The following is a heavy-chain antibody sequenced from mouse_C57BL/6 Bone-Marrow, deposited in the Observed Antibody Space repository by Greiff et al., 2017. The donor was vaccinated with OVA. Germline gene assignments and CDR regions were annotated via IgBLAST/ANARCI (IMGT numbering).Heavy chain of an antibody. CDR3: ARSHYGSSLFDY. CDR1: GYTFTSYW. Sequence: QVQLQQPGAELVMPGASVKLSCKASGYTFTSYWMHWVKQRPGQGLEWIGEIDPSDSYTNYNQKFKGKSTLTVDKSSSTAYMQLSSLTSEDSAVYYCARSHYGSSLFDYWGQGTTLTVSS. J-gene: IGHJ2*01. V-gene: IGHV1-69*01. D-gene: IGHD1-1*01. CDR2: IDPSDSYT.